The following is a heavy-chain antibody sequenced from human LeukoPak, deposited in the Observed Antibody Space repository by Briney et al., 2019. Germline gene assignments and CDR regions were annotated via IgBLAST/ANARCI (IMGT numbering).Heavy chain of an antibody. CDR2: IYYSGST. V-gene: IGHV4-59*01. D-gene: IGHD3-22*01. J-gene: IGHJ4*02. CDR1: GGSISSYY. Sequence: PSETLSLTCTVSGGSISSYYWSWIRQPPGKGLEWIGYIYYSGSTNYNPSLKSRVTISVDTSKNQFSLKLSSVTAADTAVYYCARVSPSYDSSGYYFDYWGQGTLVTVSS. CDR3: ARVSPSYDSSGYYFDY.